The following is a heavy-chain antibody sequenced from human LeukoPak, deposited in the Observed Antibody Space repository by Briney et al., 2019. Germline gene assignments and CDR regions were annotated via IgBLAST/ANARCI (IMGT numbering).Heavy chain of an antibody. V-gene: IGHV5-51*01. CDR3: ARIIGDGPGYWHFDL. CDR2: IYPGDSDT. CDR1: GYSFTSYR. D-gene: IGHD3-16*02. Sequence: GESLKISCKGSGYSFTSYRIGWVRQMPGKGLEWMGIIYPGDSDTRYSPSFQGQVTISADKSISTAYLQWSSLKASDTAMYYCARIIGDGPGYWHFDLWGRGTLVTVSS. J-gene: IGHJ2*01.